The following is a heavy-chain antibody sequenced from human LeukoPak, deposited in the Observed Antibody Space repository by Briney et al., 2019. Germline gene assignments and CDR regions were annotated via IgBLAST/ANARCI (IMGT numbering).Heavy chain of an antibody. Sequence: ASVKVSCKASGYTFTSYAINWVRQAPGQGLEWMGWINTDTGNPTYAQGFTGRFVFSLDTSVSTAYLQISSLKAEDTAVYYCARVITGYCSGGSCYTNEPGYYYYYYMDVWGKGTTVTVSS. CDR3: ARVITGYCSGGSCYTNEPGYYYYYYMDV. D-gene: IGHD2-15*01. CDR2: INTDTGNP. CDR1: GYTFTSYA. J-gene: IGHJ6*03. V-gene: IGHV7-4-1*02.